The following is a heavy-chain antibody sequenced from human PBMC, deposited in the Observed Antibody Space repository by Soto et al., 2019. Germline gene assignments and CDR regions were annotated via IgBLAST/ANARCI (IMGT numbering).Heavy chain of an antibody. Sequence: SETLSLTCSVSGDSISSVDYFWAWIRQPPGQALEYIGYIYKSATTYYNPSFESRVAISLDTSKSQFSLNVTSVTAADTAVYFCARGRYCLTGRCFPNWFDSWGQGPLVTVST. CDR3: ARGRYCLTGRCFPNWFDS. D-gene: IGHD2-15*01. J-gene: IGHJ5*01. CDR1: GDSISSVDYF. CDR2: IYKSATT. V-gene: IGHV4-30-4*01.